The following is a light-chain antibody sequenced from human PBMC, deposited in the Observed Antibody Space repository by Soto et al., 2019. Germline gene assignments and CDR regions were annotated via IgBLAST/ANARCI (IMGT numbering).Light chain of an antibody. V-gene: IGKV4-1*01. CDR1: QSVLYSSNNKNY. CDR2: WAS. CDR3: PQYYSTPWT. Sequence: DFFLPQCPYSLAVSMGERATINCKSSQSVLYSSNNKNYLAWYQQKPGQPPKLLIYWASTRESGVPDRFSGSGSGTDFTLTISSLQAEDVAVYYCPQYYSTPWTSGQGTNADIK. J-gene: IGKJ1*01.